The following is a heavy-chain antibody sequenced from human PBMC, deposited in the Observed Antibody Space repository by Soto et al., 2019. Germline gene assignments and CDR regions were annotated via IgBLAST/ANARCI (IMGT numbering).Heavy chain of an antibody. J-gene: IGHJ4*02. CDR3: AVSYYDFDY. CDR2: ISSSGSTI. Sequence: LRLSCAASGFTFSSYEINWVRQAPGKGLEWVSYISSSGSTIYYADSVKGRFTISRDNAKNSLYLQMNSLRAEDTAVYYCAVSYYDFDYWGQGTLVTVSS. CDR1: GFTFSSYE. V-gene: IGHV3-48*03. D-gene: IGHD1-26*01.